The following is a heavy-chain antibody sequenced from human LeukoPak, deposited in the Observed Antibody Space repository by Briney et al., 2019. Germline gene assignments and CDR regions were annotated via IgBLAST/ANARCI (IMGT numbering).Heavy chain of an antibody. V-gene: IGHV3-23*01. CDR1: GFTFSSYA. CDR2: ISGSGGST. J-gene: IGHJ4*02. D-gene: IGHD5-12*01. Sequence: PGGSLRLSCEASGFTFSSYAMSWVRQAPGKGLEWVSGISGSGGSTYYADSVKGRFTISKDNSKNTLYLQMNSLRAEDTAVYYCAKDRDKWPGYFDYWGQGTLVSVSS. CDR3: AKDRDKWPGYFDY.